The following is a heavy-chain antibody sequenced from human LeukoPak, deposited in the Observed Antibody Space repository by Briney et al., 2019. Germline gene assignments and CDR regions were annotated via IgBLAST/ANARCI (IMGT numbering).Heavy chain of an antibody. CDR2: IKNDGSEK. J-gene: IGHJ4*02. Sequence: GGSLRLSCAASGFTFSSSYMIWVRQAPGEGLQWVATIKNDGSEKSYVDAVMGRFTISRDDAKNSLYLQMNSLRDEDTAVYYCARDSGVDAHIDYWGQGTLVTVSA. V-gene: IGHV3-7*01. D-gene: IGHD3-3*01. CDR1: GFTFSSSY. CDR3: ARDSGVDAHIDY.